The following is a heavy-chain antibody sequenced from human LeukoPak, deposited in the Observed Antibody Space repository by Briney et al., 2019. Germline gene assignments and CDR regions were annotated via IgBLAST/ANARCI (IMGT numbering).Heavy chain of an antibody. CDR3: SRHKSPQYHYDATTPVGDV. CDR1: GGSISSHY. CDR2: IYYSGST. V-gene: IGHV4-59*08. J-gene: IGHJ6*02. D-gene: IGHD3-22*01. Sequence: SETLSLTCTVSGGSISSHYWSWIRQPPGKGLEWIGCIYYSGSTNYNPSLKSRVTISVDTSKNQFSLKLTSVTAADTAVYYCSRHKSPQYHYDATTPVGDVWGQGTTVTVSS.